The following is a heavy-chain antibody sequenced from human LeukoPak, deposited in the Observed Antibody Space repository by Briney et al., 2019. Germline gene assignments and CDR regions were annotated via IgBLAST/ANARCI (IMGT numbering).Heavy chain of an antibody. CDR2: IYTSGST. J-gene: IGHJ3*02. CDR1: GASISSSSYY. Sequence: SETLSLTCTVSGASISSSSYYWSWIRQPAGKGLEWIGRIYTSGSTNYKPSLKSRVTISVDTSKNQFSLKLSSVTAADTAVYYCAKEMQSPLDAFDIWGQGTMVTVSS. V-gene: IGHV4-61*02. D-gene: IGHD5-24*01. CDR3: AKEMQSPLDAFDI.